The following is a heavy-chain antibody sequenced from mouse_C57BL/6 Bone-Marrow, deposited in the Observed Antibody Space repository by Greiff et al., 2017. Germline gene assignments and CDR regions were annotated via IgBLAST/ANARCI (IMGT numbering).Heavy chain of an antibody. CDR1: GYTFTDYY. Sequence: VQLMESGAELVRPGASVKLSCKASGYTFTDYYINWVKQRPGQGLEWIARIYPGSGNTYYNEKFKGKATLTAEKSSSTAYMQLSSLTSEDSAVXFCARGYYAMDYWGQGTSVTVSS. CDR3: ARGYYAMDY. V-gene: IGHV1-76*01. CDR2: IYPGSGNT. J-gene: IGHJ4*01.